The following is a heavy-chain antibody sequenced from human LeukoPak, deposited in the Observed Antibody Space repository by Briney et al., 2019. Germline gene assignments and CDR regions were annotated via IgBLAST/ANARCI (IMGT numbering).Heavy chain of an antibody. D-gene: IGHD2-2*01. CDR3: ARDSSGYCSSTSCPPGHWFDP. J-gene: IGHJ5*02. Sequence: SVKVSCKASGGTFSSYAISWVRQAPGQGLEWMGGIIPIFGTANYAQKFQGRVTITADESTSTAYMELSSLRSEDTAVYYCARDSSGYCSSTSCPPGHWFDPWGQGTLVTVSS. V-gene: IGHV1-69*13. CDR2: IIPIFGTA. CDR1: GGTFSSYA.